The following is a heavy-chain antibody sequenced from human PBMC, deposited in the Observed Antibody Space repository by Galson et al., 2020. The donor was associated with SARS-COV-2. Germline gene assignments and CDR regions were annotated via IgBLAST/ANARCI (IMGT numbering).Heavy chain of an antibody. CDR2: INYSGST. Sequence: SETLSLTCTVPGGSVRSSGKYWVWIRQSPGKGLEYIGSINYSGSTYYNPSLKSRVTTSVDTSKNQVSLKLSSVTAADTAVYYCARGAYDPLAGHYRDYGMDVWGQGTTVTVSS. CDR1: GGSVRSSGKY. J-gene: IGHJ6*02. V-gene: IGHV4-39*01. D-gene: IGHD3-9*01. CDR3: ARGAYDPLAGHYRDYGMDV.